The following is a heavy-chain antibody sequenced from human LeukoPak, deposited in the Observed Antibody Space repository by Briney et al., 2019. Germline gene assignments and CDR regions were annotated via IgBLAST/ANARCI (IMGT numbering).Heavy chain of an antibody. CDR2: INSDGSST. CDR3: ARAVKRGYYDSSGYQSQAEPDY. D-gene: IGHD3-22*01. J-gene: IGHJ4*02. V-gene: IGHV3-74*01. Sequence: GGSLRLSCAASGFTFSSYWMHWVRQAPGKGLVWVSRINSDGSSTSYADSVKGRFTISRDNAKNTLYLQMNSLRAEDTAVYYCARAVKRGYYDSSGYQSQAEPDYWGQGTLVTVSS. CDR1: GFTFSSYW.